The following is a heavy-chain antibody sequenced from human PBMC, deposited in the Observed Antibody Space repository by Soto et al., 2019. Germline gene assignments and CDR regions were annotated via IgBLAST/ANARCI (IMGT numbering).Heavy chain of an antibody. CDR1: GGSFSGYY. CDR3: ARSSAAGSDWFDP. CDR2: INHSGST. V-gene: IGHV4-34*01. J-gene: IGHJ5*02. D-gene: IGHD6-13*01. Sequence: SETLSLTCAVYGGSFSGYYWSWIRQPPGKGLEWIGEINHSGSTNYNPSLKSRVTISVDTSKNQFSLKLSSVTAADTAVYYCARSSAAGSDWFDPWGQGTLVTVSS.